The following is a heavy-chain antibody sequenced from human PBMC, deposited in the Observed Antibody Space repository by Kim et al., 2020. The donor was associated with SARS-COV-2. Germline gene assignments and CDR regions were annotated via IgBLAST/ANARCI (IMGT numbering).Heavy chain of an antibody. V-gene: IGHV3-23*01. CDR1: GFTFSSFA. CDR3: AKSITTNCYTSIDY. J-gene: IGHJ4*02. CDR2: ISGVGDTT. D-gene: IGHD2-2*02. Sequence: GGSLRLSCAAPGFTFSSFAMSWVRQAPGKGLEWVTAISGVGDTTYYADSVKGRFTISRDNSKSTWYLQMNSLRAEDTAVYYCAKSITTNCYTSIDYWGQGNLVTVSS.